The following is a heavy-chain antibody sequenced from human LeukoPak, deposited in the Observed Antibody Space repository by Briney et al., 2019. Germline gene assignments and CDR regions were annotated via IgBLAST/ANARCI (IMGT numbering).Heavy chain of an antibody. J-gene: IGHJ1*01. CDR3: ARDTSLEAAAGMGYFQH. D-gene: IGHD6-13*01. CDR1: GDSVSRSDSY. V-gene: IGHV4-39*07. CDR2: IYYSGRT. Sequence: SETLSLTCSVSGDSVSRSDSYWDWIRQPPGKGLEWIGTIYYSGRTYYNPSLKSRVTMSVDTSKNQFSLKLSSVTAADTAVYYCARDTSLEAAAGMGYFQHWGQGTLVTVSS.